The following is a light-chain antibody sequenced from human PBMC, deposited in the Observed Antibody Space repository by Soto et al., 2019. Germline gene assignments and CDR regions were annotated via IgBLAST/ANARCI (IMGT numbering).Light chain of an antibody. Sequence: QSVLTQPPSVSAAPGQTVTISCSGGSSNIGNNYVCWYQHVSGTAPKLLIYDDYKRPSGIPDRFSGSKSGTSATLDITGLLTGDEADYYCGSWDSSLLAMVLGGGTKVTVL. CDR1: SSNIGNNY. CDR3: GSWDSSLLAMV. J-gene: IGLJ3*02. CDR2: DDY. V-gene: IGLV1-51*01.